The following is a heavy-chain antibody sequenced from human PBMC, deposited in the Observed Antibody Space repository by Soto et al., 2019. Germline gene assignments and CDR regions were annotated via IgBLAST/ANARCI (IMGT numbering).Heavy chain of an antibody. D-gene: IGHD2-15*01. J-gene: IGHJ3*02. CDR1: GVTFSSYS. V-gene: IGHV3-48*02. Sequence: GGSLRLSCAASGVTFSSYSMNWVRQAPGKGLEWVSYISSSSSTIYYADSVKGRFTISRDNAKNSLYLQMNSLRDEDTAVYYCAKDIVVVLAVRHHAFDIWGQGTMVIVSS. CDR2: ISSSSSTI. CDR3: AKDIVVVLAVRHHAFDI.